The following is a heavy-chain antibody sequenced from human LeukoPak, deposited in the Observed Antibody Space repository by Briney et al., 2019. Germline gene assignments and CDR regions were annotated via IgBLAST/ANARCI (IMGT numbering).Heavy chain of an antibody. CDR2: SYYSGST. CDR1: GGSISNYY. D-gene: IGHD4-23*01. CDR3: ARYCTATVVTEDINYYYYMDA. J-gene: IGHJ6*03. Sequence: PSETLSLTCTVSGGSISNYYWGWIRQPPGKGLQWIGRSYYSGSTYYNPSLKSRVTISVDTSKNQFSLKLSSVLIADTAVYYCARYCTATVVTEDINYYYYMDAWGKGTTVTVSS. V-gene: IGHV4-39*07.